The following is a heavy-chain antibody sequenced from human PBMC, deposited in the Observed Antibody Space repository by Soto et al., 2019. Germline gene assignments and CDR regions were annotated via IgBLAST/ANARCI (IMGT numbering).Heavy chain of an antibody. J-gene: IGHJ4*02. V-gene: IGHV3-33*01. CDR2: IWYDGSNK. D-gene: IGHD5-18*01. CDR3: ARDWNGGYSYGYRDSRFDY. CDR1: GFTFSSYG. Sequence: PGGSLRLSCAASGFTFSSYGMHWVRQAPGKGLEWVAVIWYDGSNKYYADSVKGRFTISRDNSKNTLYLQMNSLRAEDTAVYYCARDWNGGYSYGYRDSRFDYWGQGTLVTVSS.